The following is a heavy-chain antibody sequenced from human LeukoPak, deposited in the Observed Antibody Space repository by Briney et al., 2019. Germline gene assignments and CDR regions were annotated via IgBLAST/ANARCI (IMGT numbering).Heavy chain of an antibody. J-gene: IGHJ4*02. CDR3: ARDHDYGGNSGLDY. CDR2: IIPILGIA. V-gene: IGHV1-69*04. D-gene: IGHD4-23*01. CDR1: GGTFSSYA. Sequence: ASVKVSCKASGGTFSSYAISWVRQAPGQGLEWMGRIIPILGIANYAQKFQGRVTITADKSTSTAYMELSSLRSEDTAVYYCARDHDYGGNSGLDYWGQGTLVTVSS.